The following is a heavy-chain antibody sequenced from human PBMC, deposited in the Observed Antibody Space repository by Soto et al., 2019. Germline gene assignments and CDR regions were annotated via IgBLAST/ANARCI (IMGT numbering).Heavy chain of an antibody. J-gene: IGHJ5*02. Sequence: ASVKVSCKASGYTFTSYAMHWVRQAPGQRLEWMGWINAGNGNTKYSQKFQGRVTITRDTSASTAYMELSSLRSEDTAVYYCARDQAGFGVVINWFDPWGQGTLVTVSS. CDR3: ARDQAGFGVVINWFDP. D-gene: IGHD3-3*01. CDR2: INAGNGNT. CDR1: GYTFTSYA. V-gene: IGHV1-3*01.